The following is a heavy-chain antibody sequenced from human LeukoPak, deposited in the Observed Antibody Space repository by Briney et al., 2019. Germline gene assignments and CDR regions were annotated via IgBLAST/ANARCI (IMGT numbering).Heavy chain of an antibody. Sequence: GASVKVSCKASGGTFSGYAISWVRQAPGQGLEWMGGIIPIFGTANYAQKFQGRVTITTDESTSTAYMELSSLRSEDTAVYYCARDLSHRTYYDILTGYYDTYYFDYWGQGTLVTVSS. CDR3: ARDLSHRTYYDILTGYYDTYYFDY. V-gene: IGHV1-69*05. D-gene: IGHD3-9*01. CDR1: GGTFSGYA. CDR2: IIPIFGTA. J-gene: IGHJ4*02.